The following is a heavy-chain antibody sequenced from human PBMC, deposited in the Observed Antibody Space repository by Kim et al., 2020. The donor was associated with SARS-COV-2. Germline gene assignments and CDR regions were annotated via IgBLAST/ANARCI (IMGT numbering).Heavy chain of an antibody. J-gene: IGHJ6*02. CDR3: AKGYGSGWRYYYYYGMDV. V-gene: IGHV3-30*18. D-gene: IGHD6-19*01. CDR2: ISYDGSNK. CDR1: GFTFSSYG. Sequence: GGSLRLSCAASGFTFSSYGMHWVRQAPGKGLEWVAVISYDGSNKYYADSVKGRFTISRDNSKNTLYLQMNSLRAEDTAVYYCAKGYGSGWRYYYYYGMDVWGPGTTVTVSS.